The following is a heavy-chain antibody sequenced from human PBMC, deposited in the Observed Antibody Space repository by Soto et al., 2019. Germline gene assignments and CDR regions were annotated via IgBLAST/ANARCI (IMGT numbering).Heavy chain of an antibody. Sequence: EVQLLDSGGGLVQPGGSLRLSCAASGFTFSNYAMTWVRQGPGKGLEWVSGISGSGGRSYYADSVKGRFTIPRDNSKSTFYLQMSSLRAEDTAVYYCAKAYFVWSSEQPYYFDYWGQGTLVTVSS. CDR1: GFTFSNYA. CDR3: AKAYFVWSSEQPYYFDY. V-gene: IGHV3-23*01. D-gene: IGHD3-16*01. J-gene: IGHJ4*02. CDR2: ISGSGGRS.